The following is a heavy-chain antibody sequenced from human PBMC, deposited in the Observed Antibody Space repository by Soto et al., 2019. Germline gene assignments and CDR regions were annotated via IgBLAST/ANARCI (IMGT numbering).Heavy chain of an antibody. CDR3: ARDKVYSSSGYFRFDP. J-gene: IGHJ5*02. V-gene: IGHV1-46*01. CDR2: INPSGGST. CDR1: GYTFTSYY. Sequence: ASVKVSCKASGYTFTSYYMHWVRQAPGQGLEWLGIINPSGGSTSYAQKFQGRVTMTRDTSTSTVYMELSSLRSEDTAVYYCARDKVYSSSGYFRFDPWGQGTLVTVSS. D-gene: IGHD3-22*01.